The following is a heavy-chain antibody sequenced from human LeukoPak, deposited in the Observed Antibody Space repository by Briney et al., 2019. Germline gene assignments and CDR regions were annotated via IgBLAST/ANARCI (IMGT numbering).Heavy chain of an antibody. CDR3: AREVQLWLRAYDAFDI. CDR2: TYYRSKWYN. V-gene: IGHV6-1*01. J-gene: IGHJ3*02. CDR1: GDSVSSNSAA. D-gene: IGHD5-18*01. Sequence: SQTLSLTCAISGDSVSSNSAAWNWIRQSPSRGLDWLGRTYYRSKWYNNYAVSVKSRITINPDTSKNQFSLQLNSVTPEATAVYYCAREVQLWLRAYDAFDIWGQGTMVTVSS.